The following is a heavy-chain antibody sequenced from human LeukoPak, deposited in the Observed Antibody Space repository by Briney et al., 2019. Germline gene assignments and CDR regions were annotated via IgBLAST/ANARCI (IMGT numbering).Heavy chain of an antibody. Sequence: GGSLRLSCAASGCTFSGYWMNWVRQAPGKGLEWVANIKQDASEKYYVDSVKGRFTISRDNAKNSLSLQMNSLRAEDTAVYYCARMGPTSSGWPEAFDYWGRGTLVTVSS. CDR3: ARMGPTSSGWPEAFDY. CDR2: IKQDASEK. CDR1: GCTFSGYW. V-gene: IGHV3-7*01. D-gene: IGHD6-25*01. J-gene: IGHJ4*01.